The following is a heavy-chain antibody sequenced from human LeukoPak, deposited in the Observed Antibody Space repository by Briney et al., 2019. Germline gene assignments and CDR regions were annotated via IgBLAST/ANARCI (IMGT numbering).Heavy chain of an antibody. CDR3: AGRTTVTTWDYYYYGMDV. D-gene: IGHD4-17*01. V-gene: IGHV3-48*02. J-gene: IGHJ6*02. CDR2: ISSSSSTI. CDR1: GLTFSSYS. Sequence: PGGSLRLSCAASGLTFSSYSMNWVRQAPGKGLEWVSYISSSSSTIYYADSVKGRFTISRDNAKNSLYLQMNSLRDEDTAVYYCAGRTTVTTWDYYYYGMDVWGQGTTVTVSS.